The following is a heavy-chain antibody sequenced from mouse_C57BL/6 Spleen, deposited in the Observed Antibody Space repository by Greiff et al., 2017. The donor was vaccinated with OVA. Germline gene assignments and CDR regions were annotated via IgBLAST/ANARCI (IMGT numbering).Heavy chain of an antibody. Sequence: EVQLVESGGGLVQPKGSLKLSCAASGFSFNTYAMNWVRQAPGKGLEWVARIRSKSNNYATYYADSVKDRFTISRDDSESMLYLQMNNLKTEDTAMYYCVRPHYDYDEAWFAYWGQGTLVTVSA. CDR2: IRSKSNNYAT. J-gene: IGHJ3*01. D-gene: IGHD2-4*01. CDR1: GFSFNTYA. CDR3: VRPHYDYDEAWFAY. V-gene: IGHV10-1*01.